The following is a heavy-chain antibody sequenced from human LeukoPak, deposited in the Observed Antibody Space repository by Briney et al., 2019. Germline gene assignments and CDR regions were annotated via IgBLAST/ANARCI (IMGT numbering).Heavy chain of an antibody. CDR2: ISGSGGRT. D-gene: IGHD3-22*01. Sequence: GGSLRLSCAASGFTFSTYAMSWVRQAPGKGLEWVSAISGSGGRTYYADSVKGRFTISRDNSKNTLYLQMNSLRAEDTAVYYCAKERLSSGYLDYWGQGTLVTVSS. J-gene: IGHJ4*02. CDR1: GFTFSTYA. CDR3: AKERLSSGYLDY. V-gene: IGHV3-23*01.